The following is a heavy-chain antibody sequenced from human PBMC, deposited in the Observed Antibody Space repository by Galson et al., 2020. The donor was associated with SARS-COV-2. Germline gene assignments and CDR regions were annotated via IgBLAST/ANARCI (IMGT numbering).Heavy chain of an antibody. CDR2: IYTSGPT. V-gene: IGHV4-61*02. Sequence: SETLSLTCTVFGDSISSDSYYWSWIRQPAGKGLEWIGRIYTSGPTNYNPSLKSRVTISVDTSRNLFSLGLRSVTAADTAGYFWAGVAVYSSGSGLMDVWGQGTTVNGSS. CDR1: GDSISSDSYY. CDR3: AGVAVYSSGSGLMDV. J-gene: IGHJ6*02. D-gene: IGHD3-10*01.